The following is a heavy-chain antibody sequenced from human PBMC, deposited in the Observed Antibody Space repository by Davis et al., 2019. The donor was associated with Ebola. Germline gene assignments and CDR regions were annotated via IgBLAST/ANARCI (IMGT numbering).Heavy chain of an antibody. Sequence: PSETLSLTCAVYGGSFSGYYWSWIRQPPGKGLEWIGEINHSGSTNYNPSLKSRVTISVDTSKNQFSLKLSSVTAADTAVYYCARVGEYDFWSGYYTSYYYYYMDVWGKGTTVTVSS. V-gene: IGHV4-34*01. D-gene: IGHD3-3*01. CDR1: GGSFSGYY. CDR2: INHSGST. J-gene: IGHJ6*03. CDR3: ARVGEYDFWSGYYTSYYYYYMDV.